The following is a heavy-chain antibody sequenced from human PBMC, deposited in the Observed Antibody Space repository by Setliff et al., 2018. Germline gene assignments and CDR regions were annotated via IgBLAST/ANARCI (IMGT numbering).Heavy chain of an antibody. CDR1: GGSISSGSYY. V-gene: IGHV4-61*02. J-gene: IGHJ6*02. CDR3: ARGRGYSYDSTFHYYYGMDV. D-gene: IGHD5-18*01. Sequence: SETLSLTCTVSGGSISSGSYYWSWIRQPAGKGLEWIGRIYTSGSTNYNPSLKSRVTISVDTSKNQFSLKLSSVTAADTAVYYCARGRGYSYDSTFHYYYGMDVWGQGTTVTVSS. CDR2: IYTSGST.